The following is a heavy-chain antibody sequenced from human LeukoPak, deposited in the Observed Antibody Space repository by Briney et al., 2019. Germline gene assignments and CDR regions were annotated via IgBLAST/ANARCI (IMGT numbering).Heavy chain of an antibody. CDR1: AFTFSNYW. Sequence: GGPLRLPCAASAFTFSNYWMSCVRQAPGKGLEWVANIKEEGSEINYVDSVKGRFTISRDNAKNSLYLQMNSLRVDDTAVYYCARDRGYSAFYYWGQGTLVTVSS. V-gene: IGHV3-7*01. CDR2: IKEEGSEI. J-gene: IGHJ4*02. D-gene: IGHD4-23*01. CDR3: ARDRGYSAFYY.